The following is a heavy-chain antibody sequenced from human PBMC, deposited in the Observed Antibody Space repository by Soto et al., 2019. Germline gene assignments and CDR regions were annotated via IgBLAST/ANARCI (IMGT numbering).Heavy chain of an antibody. CDR1: GFTFSSYG. V-gene: IGHV3-33*01. J-gene: IGHJ6*02. CDR3: VTNSVPYCSSTSCTHYYYGMDV. D-gene: IGHD2-2*01. CDR2: IWYDGSNK. Sequence: QVQLVESGGGVVQPGRSLRLSCAASGFTFSSYGMHWVRQASGKGLEWVAVIWYDGSNKYYADSVKGRFTISRDNSKNTLYLQMNSLRAEDTAVYYCVTNSVPYCSSTSCTHYYYGMDVWGQGTTVTVSS.